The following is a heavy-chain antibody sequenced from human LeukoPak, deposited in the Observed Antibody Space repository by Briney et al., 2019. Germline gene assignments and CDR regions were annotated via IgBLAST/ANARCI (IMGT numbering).Heavy chain of an antibody. CDR2: INPNSGGT. J-gene: IGHJ6*02. CDR1: GYTFTGYY. Sequence: ASVKVSCKASGYTFTGYYMHWVRQAPGQGLEWMGWINPNSGGTNYAQKSQGWVTMTRDTSISTAYMELSRLRSDDTAVYYCARTGSWSYYYYGMDVWGQGTTVTVSS. CDR3: ARTGSWSYYYYGMDV. V-gene: IGHV1-2*04. D-gene: IGHD6-13*01.